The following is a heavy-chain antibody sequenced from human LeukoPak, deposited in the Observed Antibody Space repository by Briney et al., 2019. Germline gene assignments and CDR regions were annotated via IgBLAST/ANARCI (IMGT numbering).Heavy chain of an antibody. J-gene: IGHJ3*02. CDR1: GGSFSGYY. CDR3: ARITPVDI. D-gene: IGHD3-10*01. V-gene: IGHV4-34*01. CDR2: INHSGST. Sequence: SETLSLTCAVYGGSFSGYYWSWIRQPPGKGLEWIGEINHSGSTNYNPSLKSRVTISVDTSKNQFSLKLSSVTAADTAVYYCARITPVDIWGQGTMVTVSS.